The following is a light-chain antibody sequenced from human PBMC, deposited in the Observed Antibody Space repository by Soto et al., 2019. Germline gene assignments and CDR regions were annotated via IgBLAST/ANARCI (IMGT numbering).Light chain of an antibody. CDR1: SSDVGGYNY. Sequence: QSALTQPASVSGSPGQSITISCTGTSSDVGGYNYVSWYQQDPGKAPKLMIYEVSNRPSGVSTRFSGSKSGNTASLTISGLQAEDEADYYCSSYTRSSTWVFGGGTKLTVL. V-gene: IGLV2-14*01. J-gene: IGLJ3*02. CDR3: SSYTRSSTWV. CDR2: EVS.